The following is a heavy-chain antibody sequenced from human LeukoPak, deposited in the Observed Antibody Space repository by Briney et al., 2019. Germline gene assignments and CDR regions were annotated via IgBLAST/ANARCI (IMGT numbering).Heavy chain of an antibody. CDR2: IYYTGST. J-gene: IGHJ3*02. Sequence: SETRSLTCLVSGGSISNNYWSWIRQPTGKGLEWIGYIYYTGSTSYNPHLKSRVSISVDTSRNQFSLRLTSVTAADTAVYYCAKYRPSGSVWVGFDIWGQGTMVTVSS. V-gene: IGHV4-59*08. D-gene: IGHD3-16*01. CDR3: AKYRPSGSVWVGFDI. CDR1: GGSISNNY.